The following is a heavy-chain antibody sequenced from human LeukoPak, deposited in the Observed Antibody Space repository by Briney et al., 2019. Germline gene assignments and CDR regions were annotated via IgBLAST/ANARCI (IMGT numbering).Heavy chain of an antibody. CDR2: ISYTVTS. J-gene: IGHJ4*02. CDR1: GGSISTYY. CDR3: AREHTDGAYFDY. V-gene: IGHV4-59*12. Sequence: SETLSLTCTVSGGSISTYYWSWIRQPPGKGLEWIGYISYTVTSNYNPSLKSRVTISVDTSKNQFSLKLSSVTAADTAVYYCAREHTDGAYFDYWGQGTLVTVSS. D-gene: IGHD2-2*02.